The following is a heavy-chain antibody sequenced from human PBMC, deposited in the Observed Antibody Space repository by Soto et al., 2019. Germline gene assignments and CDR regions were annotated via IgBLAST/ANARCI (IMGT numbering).Heavy chain of an antibody. CDR3: ARSFLLENDAFDI. J-gene: IGHJ3*02. CDR2: IYSGGNT. V-gene: IGHV3-53*01. Sequence: GGSLRLSCTASGFTVSSNYMSWVRQAPGKGLEWVSVIYSGGNTYYADSVKGRFTISRDTSKNMLYLQMNSLRANDTAVYYCARSFLLENDAFDIWGQGTMVTVSS. D-gene: IGHD3-3*01. CDR1: GFTVSSNY.